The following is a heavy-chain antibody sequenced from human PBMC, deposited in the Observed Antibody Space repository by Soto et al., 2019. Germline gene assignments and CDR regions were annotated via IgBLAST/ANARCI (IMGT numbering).Heavy chain of an antibody. V-gene: IGHV4-34*01. CDR1: GGSFSGYY. CDR2: INHSGST. Sequence: SETLSLTCAVYGGSFSGYYCRRNRQPPGKGLERIGEINHSGSTNYNPSLKSRVTISVDTSKSQFSLKLSSVTAADTAVYYCARAPSISTVTSYFYYYMDVWAKGTTVT. J-gene: IGHJ6*03. D-gene: IGHD4-4*01. CDR3: ARAPSISTVTSYFYYYMDV.